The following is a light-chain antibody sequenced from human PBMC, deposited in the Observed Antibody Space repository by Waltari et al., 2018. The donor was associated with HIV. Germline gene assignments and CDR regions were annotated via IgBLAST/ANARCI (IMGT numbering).Light chain of an antibody. J-gene: IGKJ2*01. CDR2: WAS. CDR3: QQYYSTPVT. V-gene: IGKV4-1*01. CDR1: QSLLYTSNNKDY. Sequence: DIVMTQSPESLAVSLCGRATINCRSSQSLLYTSNNKDYLVWYQQKPGQPPKVLISWASTRESGVPDRFSGSGSGTDFTLTISSLQAEDVAVYYCQQYYSTPVTFGQGTKLEIK.